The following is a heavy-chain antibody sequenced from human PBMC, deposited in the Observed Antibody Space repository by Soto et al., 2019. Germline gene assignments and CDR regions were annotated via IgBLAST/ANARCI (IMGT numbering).Heavy chain of an antibody. CDR3: ARGVFDGYPIDY. CDR2: IIPIFGTA. Sequence: ASVKVSCKASGGTFSSYAISWVRQAPGQGLEWMGGIIPIFGTANYAQKFQGRVTITADESASTAYMGLSSLRSEDTAIYYCARGVFDGYPIDYWGQGTLVTVSS. V-gene: IGHV1-69*13. J-gene: IGHJ4*02. CDR1: GGTFSSYA. D-gene: IGHD5-12*01.